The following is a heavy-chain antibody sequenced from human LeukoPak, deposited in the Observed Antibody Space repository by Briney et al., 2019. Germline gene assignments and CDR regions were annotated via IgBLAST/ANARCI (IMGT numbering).Heavy chain of an antibody. V-gene: IGHV3-43*02. CDR1: GFTFDDYA. CDR3: AKDIDTYYYDYYMDV. D-gene: IGHD3-22*01. CDR2: ISGDGGST. J-gene: IGHJ6*03. Sequence: GGSLRLSCAASGFTFDDYAMHWVRQAPGKGLEWVSLISGDGGSTYYADSVKGRFTISRDNSKNSLYLQMNSLRTEDTASYYCAKDIDTYYYDYYMDVWGKGTTVTVSS.